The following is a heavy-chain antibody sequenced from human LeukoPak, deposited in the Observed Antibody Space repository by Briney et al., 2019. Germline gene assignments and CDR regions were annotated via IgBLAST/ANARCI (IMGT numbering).Heavy chain of an antibody. D-gene: IGHD2-15*01. CDR3: AEDNCSGGSCYSLDY. V-gene: IGHV3-9*01. CDR2: ISWNSGSI. CDR1: GFTFDDYA. Sequence: GRSLRLSCAASGFTFDDYAMHWVRQAPGKGLEWVSGISWNSGSIGYADSVKGRFTISRDNAKNSLYLQMNSLRAEDTALYYCAEDNCSGGSCYSLDYWGQGTLVTVSS. J-gene: IGHJ4*02.